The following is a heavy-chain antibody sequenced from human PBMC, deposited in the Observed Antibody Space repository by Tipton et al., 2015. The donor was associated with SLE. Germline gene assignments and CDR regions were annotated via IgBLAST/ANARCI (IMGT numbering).Heavy chain of an antibody. CDR1: DGSINFDY. D-gene: IGHD2-21*01. CDR3: ARGHPHIVVVIGGGWFDP. J-gene: IGHJ5*02. Sequence: TLSLTCTVSDGSINFDYWSWIRQPPGKGLEWLGYVYNSGRTSYNPSLESRVAISIDTSKNQFSLKLSSVTAADTAVYYCARGHPHIVVVIGGGWFDPWGQGTLVTVSS. V-gene: IGHV4-59*12. CDR2: VYNSGRT.